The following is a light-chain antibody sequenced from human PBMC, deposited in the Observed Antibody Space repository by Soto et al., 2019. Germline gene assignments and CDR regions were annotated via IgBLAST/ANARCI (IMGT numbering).Light chain of an antibody. CDR3: CSYTPDYTWV. V-gene: IGLV2-14*01. CDR2: GVT. J-gene: IGLJ3*02. CDR1: SSDVGVHNF. Sequence: QSALTQPASVSGSPGQSISISCTGSSSDVGVHNFVSWYQHHPGKAPKVLIYGVTNRPSGVSNRFSGSKSGNTASLTISGLQAEDEADYYCCSYTPDYTWVFGGGTKVTVL.